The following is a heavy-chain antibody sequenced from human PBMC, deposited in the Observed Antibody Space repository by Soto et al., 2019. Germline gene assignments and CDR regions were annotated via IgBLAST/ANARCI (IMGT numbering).Heavy chain of an antibody. CDR1: GGSISSYY. J-gene: IGHJ6*02. Sequence: PSETLSLTCTVSGGSISSYYWSWIRQPPVKGLEWIGYMYYSGSTNYNPSIKSRVTISVDTSKKQFFLNLSSVTAADTAVYYCARGSGNYYYYGLDVWGQGTTVT. CDR3: ARGSGNYYYYGLDV. D-gene: IGHD1-26*01. CDR2: MYYSGST. V-gene: IGHV4-59*01.